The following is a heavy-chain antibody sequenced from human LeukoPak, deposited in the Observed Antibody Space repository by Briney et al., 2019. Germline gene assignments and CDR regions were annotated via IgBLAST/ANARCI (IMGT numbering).Heavy chain of an antibody. Sequence: PSETLSLTCAVYGGSFSVYYWSWIRQPPGKGLEWIGEINHSGSTNYNPSLKSRVTISVDTSKNQFSLKLTSVTAADTAVYYCARGDTIFGVVSKGNWLDPWGQGTLVTISS. J-gene: IGHJ5*02. CDR1: GGSFSVYY. CDR3: ARGDTIFGVVSKGNWLDP. CDR2: INHSGST. V-gene: IGHV4-34*01. D-gene: IGHD3-3*01.